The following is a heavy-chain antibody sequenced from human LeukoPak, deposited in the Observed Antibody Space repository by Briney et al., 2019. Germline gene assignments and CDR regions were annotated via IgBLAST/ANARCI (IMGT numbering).Heavy chain of an antibody. D-gene: IGHD2-15*01. CDR2: ISNSGDTR. CDR3: AKSLSRLVVVAATFFDY. CDR1: GFTFSDYY. V-gene: IGHV3-11*01. Sequence: GGSLRLSCAASGFTFSDYYMSWIRQAPGKGLEWLAYISNSGDTRKYADSVTGRFTISRDNAKNSVFLQMNSLRAEDSGVYYCAKSLSRLVVVAATFFDYWGQGTLVTVSS. J-gene: IGHJ4*02.